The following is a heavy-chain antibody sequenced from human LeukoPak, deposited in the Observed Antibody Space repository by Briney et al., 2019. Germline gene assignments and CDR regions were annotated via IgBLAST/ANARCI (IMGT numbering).Heavy chain of an antibody. D-gene: IGHD3-22*01. J-gene: IGHJ3*02. CDR3: ARDSYDSSGYAFDI. CDR2: IYGAGST. V-gene: IGHV3-53*01. CDR1: GFTVSNYY. Sequence: GGSLRLSCAAFGFTVSNYYMSWVRQAPGKGLEWVSVIYGAGSTYYADSVKGRFTISRDNSKNTLYLQMNSLRAEDTAMYYCARDSYDSSGYAFDIGGQGTMVTVSS.